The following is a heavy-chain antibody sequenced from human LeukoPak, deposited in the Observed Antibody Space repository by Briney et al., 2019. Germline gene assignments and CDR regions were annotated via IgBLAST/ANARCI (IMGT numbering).Heavy chain of an antibody. CDR1: GFTFSSYW. CDR2: IKQDGSEK. Sequence: QPGGSLRLSCAAPGFTFSSYWMSWVRQAPGKGLEWVANIKQDGSEKYYVDSVKGRFTISRDNAKNSLYLQMNSLRAEDTAVYYCARESYGGNWLDYWGQGTLVTVSS. CDR3: ARESYGGNWLDY. D-gene: IGHD4-23*01. J-gene: IGHJ4*02. V-gene: IGHV3-7*01.